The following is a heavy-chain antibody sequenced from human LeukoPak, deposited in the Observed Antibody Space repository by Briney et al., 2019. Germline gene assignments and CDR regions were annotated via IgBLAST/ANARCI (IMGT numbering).Heavy chain of an antibody. Sequence: ASVKVSCKVSGYTLTELSMHWVRQAPGKGLEWMGGFDPEDGETIYAQKFQGRVTMTEDTSTDTAYMELSSLRSGDTAVYYCATGPMRELPTAAVDYWGQGTLVTVSS. J-gene: IGHJ4*02. CDR3: ATGPMRELPTAAVDY. CDR2: FDPEDGET. CDR1: GYTLTELS. D-gene: IGHD1-26*01. V-gene: IGHV1-24*01.